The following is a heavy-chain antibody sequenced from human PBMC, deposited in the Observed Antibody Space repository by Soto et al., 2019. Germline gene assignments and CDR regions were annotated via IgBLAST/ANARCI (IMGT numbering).Heavy chain of an antibody. Sequence: PSETLSLTCTVSGGSISSSSYYWGWIRQPPWKGLEWIGSIYYRGSTYYNPSLTSRVTISVDTSKHQFPLKLSSVTASDTAVYYCARGGIAAAGRSWAAPWGQGXLVTV. CDR3: ARGGIAAAGRSWAAP. V-gene: IGHV4-39*01. CDR1: GGSISSSSYY. CDR2: IYYRGST. D-gene: IGHD6-13*01. J-gene: IGHJ5*02.